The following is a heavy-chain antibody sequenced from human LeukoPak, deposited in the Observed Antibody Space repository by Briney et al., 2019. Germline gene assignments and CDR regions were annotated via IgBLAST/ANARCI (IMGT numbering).Heavy chain of an antibody. CDR3: AHIIPKGRIQLWYGNHNNAFDI. Sequence: SGPTLVNPTQTLTLTCTFSGFSLSTSGVGVGWIRQPPGKALEWLALIYLDDDKRYSPSLKSRLTITKDTSKNQVVLTMTNMDPVDTATYYCAHIIPKGRIQLWYGNHNNAFDIRGQGTMVTVSS. J-gene: IGHJ3*02. CDR1: GFSLSTSGVG. V-gene: IGHV2-5*02. CDR2: IYLDDDK. D-gene: IGHD5-18*01.